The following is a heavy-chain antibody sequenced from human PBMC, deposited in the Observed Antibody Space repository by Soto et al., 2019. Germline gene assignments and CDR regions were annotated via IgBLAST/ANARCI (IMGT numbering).Heavy chain of an antibody. CDR2: IKSKTDGGTK. CDR3: TTDHPFYYDGSCYDH. V-gene: IGHV3-15*07. Sequence: EVQLVQSGGGLVKPGGSLRLSCAGSGFIFSNAWINWVRQAPGKGLEWVGRIKSKTDGGTKDYVAPVRGRFSISRDDSTNTVYVQMNSLRTEDTAVYYSTTDHPFYYDGSCYDHWGRGTLVTVSS. CDR1: GFIFSNAW. D-gene: IGHD3-22*01. J-gene: IGHJ4*02.